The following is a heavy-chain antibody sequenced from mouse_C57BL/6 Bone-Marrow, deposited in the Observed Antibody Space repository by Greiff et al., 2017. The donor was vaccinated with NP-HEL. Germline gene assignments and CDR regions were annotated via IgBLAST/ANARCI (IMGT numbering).Heavy chain of an antibody. J-gene: IGHJ2*01. CDR2: ISSGSSTI. D-gene: IGHD4-1*01. Sequence: EVKLMESGGGLVKPGGSLKLSCAASGFTFSDYGMHWVRQAPEKGLEWVAYISSGSSTIYYADTVKGRFTFSRDNAKNTLFLQMTSLRSEDTAMYYCARGPLTGFDYWGQGTTLTVSS. CDR3: ARGPLTGFDY. CDR1: GFTFSDYG. V-gene: IGHV5-17*01.